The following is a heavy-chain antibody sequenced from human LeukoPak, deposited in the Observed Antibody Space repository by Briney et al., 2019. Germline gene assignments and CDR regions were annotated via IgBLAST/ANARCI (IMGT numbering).Heavy chain of an antibody. CDR2: INYSGST. D-gene: IGHD2-2*01. Sequence: SETLSLTCTVSGGSVSSGSYYWSWIRQPPGKGLEWIGYINYSGSTNYNPSLKGRVTISVDTSKNQFSLKLSSVTAADTAVYYCAREPLYCSSTSCYAYFDYWGQGTLVTVSS. J-gene: IGHJ4*02. CDR1: GGSVSSGSYY. CDR3: AREPLYCSSTSCYAYFDY. V-gene: IGHV4-61*01.